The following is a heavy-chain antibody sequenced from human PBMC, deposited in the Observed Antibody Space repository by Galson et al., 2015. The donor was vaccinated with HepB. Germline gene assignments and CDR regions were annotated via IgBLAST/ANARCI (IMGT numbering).Heavy chain of an antibody. J-gene: IGHJ6*02. Sequence: SVKVSCKASGGTFSSYAISWVRQAPGQGLEWMGRIIPILGIANYAQKFQGRVTMTTDTSTSTAYMELRSLRSDDTAVYYCARFGELDYYYYGMDVWGQGTTATVSS. CDR1: GGTFSSYA. CDR3: ARFGELDYYYYGMDV. V-gene: IGHV1-69*04. CDR2: IIPILGIA. D-gene: IGHD3-10*01.